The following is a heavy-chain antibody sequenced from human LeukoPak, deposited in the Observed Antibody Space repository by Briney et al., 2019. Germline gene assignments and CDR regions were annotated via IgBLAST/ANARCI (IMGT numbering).Heavy chain of an antibody. V-gene: IGHV3-23*01. Sequence: GGSLRLSCAASQFTFSNYAMSWVRQAPEKGLEWVSAISGSGNTTYFGDSVTGRFTISRDNPKNTVYLQMNSLSAEDTAVYYCAKGPAPYCSGGSCYSPHWYFDLWGRGTLVTVSS. D-gene: IGHD2-15*01. CDR2: ISGSGNTT. CDR3: AKGPAPYCSGGSCYSPHWYFDL. J-gene: IGHJ2*01. CDR1: QFTFSNYA.